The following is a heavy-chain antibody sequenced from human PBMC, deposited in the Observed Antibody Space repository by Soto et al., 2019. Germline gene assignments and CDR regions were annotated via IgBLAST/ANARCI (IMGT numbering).Heavy chain of an antibody. CDR1: GFTFSSYA. CDR3: AKTSRGRTMVRGVIGAFDI. Sequence: GGSLRLSCAASGFTFSSYAMSWVRQAPGKGLEWVSAISGSGGSTYYADSVKGRFTISRDNSKNTLYLQMNSLRAEDTAVYYCAKTSRGRTMVRGVIGAFDIWGQGTMVTVSS. CDR2: ISGSGGST. V-gene: IGHV3-23*01. D-gene: IGHD3-10*01. J-gene: IGHJ3*02.